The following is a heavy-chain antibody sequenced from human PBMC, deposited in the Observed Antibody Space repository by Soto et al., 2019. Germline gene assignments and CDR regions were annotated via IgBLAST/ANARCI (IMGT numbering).Heavy chain of an antibody. D-gene: IGHD2-2*01. Sequence: SLRLSCTASGFTFGDYAMSWVRQAPGKGLEWVGFIRSKVYGGTPEYAASVKGRFTISRDDSKSIAYLHMNSLKTEDTALYYCTRVSLYCSSTNCFEKDYWGLGTLVTVSS. CDR3: TRVSLYCSSTNCFEKDY. CDR1: GFTFGDYA. V-gene: IGHV3-49*04. CDR2: IRSKVYGGTP. J-gene: IGHJ4*02.